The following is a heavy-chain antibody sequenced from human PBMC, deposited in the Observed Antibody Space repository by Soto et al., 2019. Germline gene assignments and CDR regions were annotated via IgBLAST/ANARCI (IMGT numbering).Heavy chain of an antibody. Sequence: QVQLVQSGAEVKKPGASVKVSCKASGYTFTSYAMHWARQAPGQRLEWMGWINAGNGNTKYSQKFQGRVTITRDTSASTAYMELSSLRSEDTAVYYCASLTYYYDSSGYATNAFDIWGQGTMVTVSS. J-gene: IGHJ3*02. CDR3: ASLTYYYDSSGYATNAFDI. V-gene: IGHV1-3*01. CDR2: INAGNGNT. CDR1: GYTFTSYA. D-gene: IGHD3-22*01.